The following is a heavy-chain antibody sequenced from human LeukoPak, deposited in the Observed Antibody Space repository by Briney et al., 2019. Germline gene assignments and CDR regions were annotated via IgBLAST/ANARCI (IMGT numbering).Heavy chain of an antibody. CDR3: ARVLWDYYYYGMDV. V-gene: IGHV3-23*01. CDR1: GFTFSSYA. CDR2: ISGGGDST. J-gene: IGHJ6*02. D-gene: IGHD2-2*01. Sequence: GGSLRLSCAASGFTFSSYAMSWVRQAPGKGLEWVSAISGGGDSTYYADSVKGRFTISRDNSKNTLYLQMNSLRAEDTAVYYCARVLWDYYYYGMDVWGQGTTVTVS.